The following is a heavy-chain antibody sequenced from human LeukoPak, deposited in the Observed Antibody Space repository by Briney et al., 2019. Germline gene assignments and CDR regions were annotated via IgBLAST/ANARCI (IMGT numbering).Heavy chain of an antibody. D-gene: IGHD6-19*01. Sequence: ASVKLSFQASGYPFTSYGISWVRPAPGQGLEWMGWISAYNGNTNYAQKLQGRVTMTTDTSTSTAYMELRSLRSDDTAVYYCAREQGSGWYEGDYWGQGTLVTVSS. CDR2: ISAYNGNT. J-gene: IGHJ4*02. V-gene: IGHV1-18*01. CDR1: GYPFTSYG. CDR3: AREQGSGWYEGDY.